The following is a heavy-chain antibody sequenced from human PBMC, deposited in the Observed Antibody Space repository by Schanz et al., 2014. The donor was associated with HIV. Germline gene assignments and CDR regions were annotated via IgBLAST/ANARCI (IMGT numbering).Heavy chain of an antibody. D-gene: IGHD1-20*01. Sequence: EVQLVESGGGFVQSGGSLRLSCTASKLTFSSHAMSWVRQAPGKGLEWVSAISGSGDITYYADSVKGRFTISRDNSKNTLYLQMNSLRAEDRAVYYCARDRMTANWKNAMDVWGQGTTVTVSS. J-gene: IGHJ6*02. CDR1: KLTFSSHA. V-gene: IGHV3-23*04. CDR3: ARDRMTANWKNAMDV. CDR2: ISGSGDIT.